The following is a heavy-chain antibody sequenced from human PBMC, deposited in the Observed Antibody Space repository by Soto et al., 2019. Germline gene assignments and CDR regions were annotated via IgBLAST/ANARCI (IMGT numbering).Heavy chain of an antibody. J-gene: IGHJ4*02. CDR1: GFTLDGYA. V-gene: IGHV3-30*04. Sequence: GGSLGLSCAAAGFTLDGYAMHWVRQAPGKGLEWVAVVSHDGRNTHYADSVKGRFTISRDSSKNTVSLEMTSLRAEDTAVYYCAKGGRQWLVTSDFNYWGQGALVTVSS. D-gene: IGHD6-19*01. CDR3: AKGGRQWLVTSDFNY. CDR2: VSHDGRNT.